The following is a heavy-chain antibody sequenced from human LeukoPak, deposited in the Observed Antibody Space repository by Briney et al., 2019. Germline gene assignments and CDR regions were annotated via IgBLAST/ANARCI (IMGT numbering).Heavy chain of an antibody. Sequence: GESLKISCKGSGYSFTSYWIGWVRQMPGKGLEWMGIIYPGDSDTRYSPSFQGQVTISADKSISTAYLQWSSLKASDTAMYYCARRMRESAVAGTNFDYWGQGTLVTVSS. CDR3: ARRMRESAVAGTNFDY. CDR1: GYSFTSYW. V-gene: IGHV5-51*03. CDR2: IYPGDSDT. J-gene: IGHJ4*02. D-gene: IGHD6-19*01.